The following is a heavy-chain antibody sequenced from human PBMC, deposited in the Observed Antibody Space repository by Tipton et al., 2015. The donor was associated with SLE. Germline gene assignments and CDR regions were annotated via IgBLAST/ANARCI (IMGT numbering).Heavy chain of an antibody. J-gene: IGHJ4*02. CDR3: ARDLVRGVSGGY. D-gene: IGHD3-10*01. Sequence: TLSLTCTVSGGSISSSSYYWGWIRQPPGKGLEWIGSIYHSGTTYYNPSLKSRVTISVDTSKNQLSLKLSSVTAADTAVYYCARDLVRGVSGGYWGQGTLVTVSS. CDR1: GGSISSSSYY. V-gene: IGHV4-39*07. CDR2: IYHSGTT.